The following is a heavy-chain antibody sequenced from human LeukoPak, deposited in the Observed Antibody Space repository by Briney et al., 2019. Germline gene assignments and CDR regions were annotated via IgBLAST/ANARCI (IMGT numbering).Heavy chain of an antibody. J-gene: IGHJ6*02. CDR1: GYTFTSYG. CDR2: ISAYNGNT. D-gene: IGHD4-17*01. V-gene: IGHV1-18*01. Sequence: ASVTVSCKASGYTFTSYGISWVRLAPGQGLEWMGWISAYNGNTNYAQKLQGRVTMTTDTSTSTAYMELRSLRSDDTAVYYCARDRPYHDYGVRNGMDVWGQGTTVTVSS. CDR3: ARDRPYHDYGVRNGMDV.